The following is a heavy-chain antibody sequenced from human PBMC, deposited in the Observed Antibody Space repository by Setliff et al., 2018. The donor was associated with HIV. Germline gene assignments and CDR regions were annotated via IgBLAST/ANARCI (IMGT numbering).Heavy chain of an antibody. CDR2: IIPIARAP. CDR3: ARGPLYGYDRGYFDY. CDR1: GGIFNTYG. J-gene: IGHJ4*02. V-gene: IGHV1-69*13. D-gene: IGHD5-12*01. Sequence: SVKVSCKASGGIFNTYGMNWVRQAPGQGLEWMGGIIPIARAPNYAQKFQDRVTITANESTTTVYMEVRSLKSEDTALYYCARGPLYGYDRGYFDYWGQGTLVTVSS.